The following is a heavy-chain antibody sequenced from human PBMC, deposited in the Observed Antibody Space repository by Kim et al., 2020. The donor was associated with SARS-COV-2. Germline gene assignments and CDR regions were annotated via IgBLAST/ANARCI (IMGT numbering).Heavy chain of an antibody. J-gene: IGHJ4*02. CDR3: AHSPGTHGSGRYVFDY. D-gene: IGHD3-10*01. CDR1: GFSLSTSGVG. Sequence: SGPTLVNPTQTLTLTCTFSGFSLSTSGVGVGWIRQPPGKALEWLALIYWDADKRYRPSLKSRLTITKDTSKNQVVLTMTNMDPVDTATYYCAHSPGTHGSGRYVFDYWGQGTLVTVSS. V-gene: IGHV2-5*02. CDR2: IYWDADK.